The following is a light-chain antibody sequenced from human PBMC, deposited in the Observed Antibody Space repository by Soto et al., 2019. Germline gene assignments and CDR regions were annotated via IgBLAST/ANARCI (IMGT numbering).Light chain of an antibody. J-gene: IGKJ4*01. CDR2: AAS. CDR3: QQLRMCPST. V-gene: IGKV1-9*01. Sequence: IQLTQSPSSLSASVGDRVTITCRASQDIAIYLAWYQQKPGEAPKLLIYAASTLYGGVPSRFSGSGSGTDFDLTITRLNAQDLDMSHCQQLRMCPSTFGGRTKV. CDR1: QDIAIY.